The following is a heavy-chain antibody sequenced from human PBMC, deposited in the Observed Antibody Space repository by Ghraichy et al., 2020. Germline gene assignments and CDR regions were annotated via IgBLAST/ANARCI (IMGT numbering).Heavy chain of an antibody. CDR3: ATAGDIYTSTWYLFDS. V-gene: IGHV3-30*02. CDR1: GFSFSSYG. Sequence: GESLNISCAASGFSFSSYGMHWVGRPPARGLEWLAFIGNVESVKYYLDSLKGRFTISRDNSKTTLILQMNSLRVEDTALYYCATAGDIYTSTWYLFDSWGQGTLVTVSS. CDR2: IGNVESVK. J-gene: IGHJ4*02. D-gene: IGHD6-13*01.